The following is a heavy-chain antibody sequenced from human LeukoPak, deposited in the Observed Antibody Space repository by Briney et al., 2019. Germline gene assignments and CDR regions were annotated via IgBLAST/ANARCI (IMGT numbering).Heavy chain of an antibody. CDR3: ARHANYYDSSGYYWFDY. Sequence: SETLSLTCTVSGGSISSYYWSWIRQPPGKRLEWIGYIYYSGSTNYNPSLKSRVTISVDTSKNQFSLKLSSVTAADTAVYYCARHANYYDSSGYYWFDYWGQGTLVTVSS. J-gene: IGHJ4*02. V-gene: IGHV4-59*08. D-gene: IGHD3-22*01. CDR2: IYYSGST. CDR1: GGSISSYY.